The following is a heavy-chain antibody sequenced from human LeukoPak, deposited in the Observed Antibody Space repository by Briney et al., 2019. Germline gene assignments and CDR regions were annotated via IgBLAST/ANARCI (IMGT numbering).Heavy chain of an antibody. CDR3: AKGSPWFGELSLDDY. J-gene: IGHJ4*02. Sequence: GGSLRLSCAASGFTFSSYAMSWVRQAPGKGLECISGFSGSGGSTYYADSVKGRFTISRDNSKNTLYLQMNSLRAEDTAVYYCAKGSPWFGELSLDDYWGQGTLVTVSS. CDR1: GFTFSSYA. V-gene: IGHV3-23*01. D-gene: IGHD3-10*01. CDR2: FSGSGGST.